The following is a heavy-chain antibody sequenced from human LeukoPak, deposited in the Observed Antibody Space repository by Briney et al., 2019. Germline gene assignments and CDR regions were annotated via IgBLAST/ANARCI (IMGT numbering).Heavy chain of an antibody. CDR1: GYSISSGYY. CDR3: ARDIAAAGPDAFDI. Sequence: SETLSLTCTVSGYSISSGYYWGWIRQPPGKGLEWIGSIYHSGSTYYNPSLKSRVTISVDTSKNQFSLKLSSVTAADTAVYYCARDIAAAGPDAFDIWGQGTMVTVSS. CDR2: IYHSGST. J-gene: IGHJ3*02. D-gene: IGHD6-13*01. V-gene: IGHV4-38-2*02.